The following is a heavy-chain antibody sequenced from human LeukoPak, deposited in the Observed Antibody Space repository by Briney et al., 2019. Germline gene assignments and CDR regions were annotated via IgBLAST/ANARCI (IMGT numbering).Heavy chain of an antibody. D-gene: IGHD3-22*01. V-gene: IGHV4-59*12. J-gene: IGHJ4*02. CDR1: GGSINSYY. Sequence: SETLSLTCTVSGGSINSYYWSWIRQPPGKGLEWIGYIYYSGSTNYNPSLNSRVTISVDTSKTQFSPKLSSVTAADTAAYYCARGASMVILQRIDYWGPGTLVTASS. CDR2: IYYSGST. CDR3: ARGASMVILQRIDY.